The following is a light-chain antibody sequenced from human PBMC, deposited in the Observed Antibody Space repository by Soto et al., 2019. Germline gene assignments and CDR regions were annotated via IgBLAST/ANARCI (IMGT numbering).Light chain of an antibody. Sequence: DIVMTQTPLSLPVTPGEPASISCRSSQRLLDSDDGTTYLDWYLQKPGKAPKLLIYKASTLKSGVPSRFSGSGPGTEFTLTISSLQPDDFATYYCQHYNSYSEAFGQGTKVDIK. CDR3: QHYNSYSEA. CDR1: QRLLDSDDGTTY. CDR2: KAS. J-gene: IGKJ1*01. V-gene: IGKV2-40*01.